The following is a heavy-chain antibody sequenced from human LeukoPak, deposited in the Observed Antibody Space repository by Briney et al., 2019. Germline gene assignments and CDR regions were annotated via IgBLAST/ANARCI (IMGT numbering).Heavy chain of an antibody. J-gene: IGHJ6*02. CDR1: GYTFSSYG. D-gene: IGHD1-1*01. V-gene: IGHV1-18*01. CDR2: ICAYNGNT. CDR3: ARTTRFPGHYYYYGMDV. Sequence: GASVKVSCKASGYTFSSYGISWVRRAPGQGLEWMGWICAYNGNTNYAQKLQGRVTMTTDTSTSTAYMELRSLRSDDTAVYYCARTTRFPGHYYYYGMDVWGQGTTVTVSS.